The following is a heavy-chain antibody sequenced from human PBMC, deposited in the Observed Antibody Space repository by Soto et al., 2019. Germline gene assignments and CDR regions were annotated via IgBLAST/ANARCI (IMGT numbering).Heavy chain of an antibody. V-gene: IGHV4-59*08. CDR1: GGSISSYY. Sequence: QVQLQESGPGLVKPSETLSLTCTVSGGSISSYYWSWIRQPPGKGLEWIGYIYYSGSTNYNPSLTNRVTLSVDTSKNQFSLKLSSVTAADTAVYYCTRRYGSCFDYWGQGTLVTVSS. J-gene: IGHJ4*02. D-gene: IGHD5-18*01. CDR2: IYYSGST. CDR3: TRRYGSCFDY.